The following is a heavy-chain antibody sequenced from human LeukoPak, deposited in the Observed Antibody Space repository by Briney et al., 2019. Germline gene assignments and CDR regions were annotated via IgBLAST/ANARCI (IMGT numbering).Heavy chain of an antibody. CDR2: IKQDESQK. CDR3: AKEGFDS. J-gene: IGHJ4*02. V-gene: IGHV3-7*03. Sequence: PGGSLRLSCAASGFTFSNYWMTWVRQAPGKGLEWVANIKQDESQKWYADSVKGRFTISRDNAKSSVFLQANSLRVEDTAVYYCAKEGFDSWGQGTLVTVSS. CDR1: GFTFSNYW.